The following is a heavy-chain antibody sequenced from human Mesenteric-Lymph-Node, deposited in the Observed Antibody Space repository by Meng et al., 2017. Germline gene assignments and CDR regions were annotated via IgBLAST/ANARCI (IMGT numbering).Heavy chain of an antibody. J-gene: IGHJ5*02. V-gene: IGHV3-23*01. CDR1: GFTFSGYA. CDR3: AKDKQQLVRGQIVVVSSTPSS. CDR2: INGGSYSGT. Sequence: GESLKISCAASGFTFSGYAMNWVRLAPGKGLEWVSTINGGSYSGTYYADSVRGRFTISRDKSKNTLYLQMNRLRDEDTAVYDSAKDKQQLVRGQIVVVSSTPSSWGQGTLVTVSS. D-gene: IGHD6-13*01.